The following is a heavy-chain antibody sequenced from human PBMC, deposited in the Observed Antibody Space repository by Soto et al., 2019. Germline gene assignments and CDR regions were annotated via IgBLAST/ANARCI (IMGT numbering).Heavy chain of an antibody. J-gene: IGHJ3*02. CDR1: GFTFSSYW. CDR2: IKQDGSEK. CDR3: ARVGCSNNKCFDAFDI. V-gene: IGHV3-7*03. Sequence: EVQVVESGGGLVQPGGSLRLSCAASGFTFSSYWMSWVRQAPGKGLEWVANIKQDGSEKKYVDSVEGRFTISRDNDKNSLFLQMNSLSAEDTAVYHCARVGCSNNKCFDAFDIWGQGTMVTVSS. D-gene: IGHD2-2*01.